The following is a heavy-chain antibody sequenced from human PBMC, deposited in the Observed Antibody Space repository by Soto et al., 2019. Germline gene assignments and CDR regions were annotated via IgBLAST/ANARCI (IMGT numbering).Heavy chain of an antibody. Sequence: SETLSLTCTVSGGSISSGGYYWSWILQHPGKGLEWIGYIYYSVSTYYNPSLKSRVTISVDTSKNQFSLKLSSVTAADTAVYYCARDGLYSSSRNWFDPWGQGTLVTVSS. CDR2: IYYSVST. CDR1: GGSISSGGYY. CDR3: ARDGLYSSSRNWFDP. D-gene: IGHD6-13*01. V-gene: IGHV4-31*03. J-gene: IGHJ5*02.